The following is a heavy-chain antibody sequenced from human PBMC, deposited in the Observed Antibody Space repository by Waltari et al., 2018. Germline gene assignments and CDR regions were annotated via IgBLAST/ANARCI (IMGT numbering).Heavy chain of an antibody. D-gene: IGHD3-22*01. CDR2: ICYGGST. CDR3: ARWVNYDASGPLLGYYMDV. J-gene: IGHJ6*03. Sequence: QVQLQQSGPRLVKPSETLSLTCSVSGGSVSTYYWNWIRQSPGKGLESIGYICYGGSTKYNPSLESRVSISLDTSKNQFSLKLSSVTAADTAVYYCARWVNYDASGPLLGYYMDVWGKGTTVTVSS. V-gene: IGHV4-59*02. CDR1: GGSVSTYY.